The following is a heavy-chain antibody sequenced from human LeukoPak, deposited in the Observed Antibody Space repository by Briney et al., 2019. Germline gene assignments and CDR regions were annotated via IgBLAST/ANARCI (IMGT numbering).Heavy chain of an antibody. Sequence: PGGSLTLPCHTSGLVFSNYGMHWVRQAPGKGLEWVAFVRYDGRNQYYADSVQRRFTISTDNSRNTSYLQMNSLRPEDTPVYSCAKDSNSGYVSVGPDYWGLGTLVTASS. V-gene: IGHV3-30*02. J-gene: IGHJ4*02. CDR1: GLVFSNYG. CDR2: VRYDGRNQ. CDR3: AKDSNSGYVSVGPDY. D-gene: IGHD5-12*01.